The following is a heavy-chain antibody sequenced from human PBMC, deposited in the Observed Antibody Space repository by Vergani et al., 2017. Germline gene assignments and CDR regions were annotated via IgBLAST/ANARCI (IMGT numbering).Heavy chain of an antibody. CDR2: IYYSGST. J-gene: IGHJ4*02. V-gene: IGHV4-31*03. D-gene: IGHD2-15*01. CDR3: ARVWYCSGGSCYSGSGWTFDY. CDR1: GGSISSGGYY. Sequence: QVQLQESGPGLVKPSQTLSLTCTVSGGSISSGGYYWSWIRQHPGKGLEWIGYIYYSGSTYYNPSLKSRVTISVDTSKNQFSLKLSSVTAAATAVYYCARVWYCSGGSCYSGSGWTFDYWGQGTLVTVSS.